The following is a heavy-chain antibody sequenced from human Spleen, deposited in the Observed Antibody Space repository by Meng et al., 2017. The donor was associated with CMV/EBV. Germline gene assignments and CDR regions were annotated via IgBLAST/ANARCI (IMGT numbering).Heavy chain of an antibody. V-gene: IGHV1-46*01. J-gene: IGHJ4*02. D-gene: IGHD5-18*01. Sequence: ASVKVSCKASGYTFTNYDINWVRQAPGQGLEWMGIINPSGGSTSYAQKFQGRVTMTRDTSTSTVYMELSSLRSEDTAVYYCARDVTPDYWGQGTLVTVSS. CDR3: ARDVTPDY. CDR2: INPSGGST. CDR1: GYTFTNYD.